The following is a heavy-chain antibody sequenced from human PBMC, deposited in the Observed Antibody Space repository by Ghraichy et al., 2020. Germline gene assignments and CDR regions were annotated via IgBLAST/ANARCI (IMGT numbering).Heavy chain of an antibody. D-gene: IGHD4-23*01. Sequence: GGSLRLSCAASGFTFSSYWMHWVRQAPGKGLVWDSRINSDGSSTSYADSVKGRFTISRDNAKNTLYLQMNSLRAEDTAVYYCARQTTVVTPGDYWGQGTLVTVSS. CDR1: GFTFSSYW. V-gene: IGHV3-74*01. CDR2: INSDGSST. J-gene: IGHJ4*02. CDR3: ARQTTVVTPGDY.